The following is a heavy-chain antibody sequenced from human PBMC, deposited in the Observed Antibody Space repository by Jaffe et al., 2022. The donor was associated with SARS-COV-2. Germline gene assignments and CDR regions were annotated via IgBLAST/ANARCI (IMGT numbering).Heavy chain of an antibody. D-gene: IGHD7-27*01. CDR3: VRDRSNSNWFDP. CDR1: GYTFTGYY. CDR2: INPNSGGT. J-gene: IGHJ5*02. V-gene: IGHV1-2*06. Sequence: QVQLVQSGAEVKKPGASVKVSCKTSGYTFTGYYMHWVRQAPGQGLEWMGRINPNSGGTNYAQKFQGRVTLTRDTSISAAYMELSSLRSDDTAMYYCVRDRSNSNWFDPWGQGTLVTVSS.